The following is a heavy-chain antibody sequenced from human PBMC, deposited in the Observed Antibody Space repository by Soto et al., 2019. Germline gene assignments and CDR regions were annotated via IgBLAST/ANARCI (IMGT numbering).Heavy chain of an antibody. D-gene: IGHD5-12*01. V-gene: IGHV4-31*03. CDR2: IYYSGST. CDR1: GGSISSGGYY. CDR3: ARVGWLRLADY. J-gene: IGHJ4*02. Sequence: QVQLQESGPGLVKPSQTLSLTCTVSGGSISSGGYYWSWIRQHPGKGLEWIGYIYYSGSTYYNPSLMRSVTTSVDTSKNLFSLKLSSVTAADTAVYYCARVGWLRLADYWGQGTLVTVSS.